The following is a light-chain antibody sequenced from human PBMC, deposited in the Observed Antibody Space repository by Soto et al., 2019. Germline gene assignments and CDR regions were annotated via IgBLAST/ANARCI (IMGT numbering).Light chain of an antibody. V-gene: IGLV2-14*01. CDR2: DVS. Sequence: QSALTQPASVSGSPGQSITISCTGTSSDVGGYIYVSWYQQHPGKAPKLMIYDVSNRPLGVSNRFSGSKSGNTASLTISGLQADDEADYYCSSYTISSTQVFGTGTKLTVL. CDR3: SSYTISSTQV. J-gene: IGLJ1*01. CDR1: SSDVGGYIY.